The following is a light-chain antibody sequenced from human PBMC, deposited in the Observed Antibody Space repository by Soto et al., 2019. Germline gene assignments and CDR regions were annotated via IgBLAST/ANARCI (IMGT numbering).Light chain of an antibody. CDR1: QSVSSSY. CDR2: GAS. V-gene: IGKV3-20*01. CDR3: QQYGSSPRT. J-gene: IGKJ1*01. Sequence: EIVLTQSPGTLSLSPGERATLSCSASQSVSSSYFAWYQQKPGQAPRLLIYGASSRPTGIPDRFSGSGSGTDFTLTISRREPEDFAVYYCQQYGSSPRTFGQGPRWKSN.